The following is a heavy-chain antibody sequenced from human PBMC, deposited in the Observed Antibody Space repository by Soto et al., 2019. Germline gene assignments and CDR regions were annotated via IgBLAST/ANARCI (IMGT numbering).Heavy chain of an antibody. J-gene: IGHJ6*02. V-gene: IGHV1-69*01. CDR2: IIPMYNKA. D-gene: IGHD4-4*01. Sequence: QVQLVQSGAEVKKPGSSVRVSCQASGGTFTTCAFNWVRQAPGQGLEWMGGIIPMYNKANYAPNFLGRVTISADPSTSTAYMELTTLGSEDTAVYFCARGYSGGYYYAMDVWGQGTTVTVSS. CDR1: GGTFTTCA. CDR3: ARGYSGGYYYAMDV.